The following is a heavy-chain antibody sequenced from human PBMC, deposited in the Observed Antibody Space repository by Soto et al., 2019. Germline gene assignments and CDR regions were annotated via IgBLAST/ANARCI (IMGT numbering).Heavy chain of an antibody. CDR1: GFTFSSYG. V-gene: IGHV3-33*01. CDR3: ARAELRRAYDSSGHFDY. J-gene: IGHJ4*02. D-gene: IGHD3-22*01. CDR2: IWYDGSNK. Sequence: PGGSLRLSCAASGFTFSSYGMHWVRQAPGKGLEWVAVIWYDGSNKYYADSVKGRFTISRDNSKNTLYLQMNSLRAEDTAVYYCARAELRRAYDSSGHFDYWGQGTLVTVSS.